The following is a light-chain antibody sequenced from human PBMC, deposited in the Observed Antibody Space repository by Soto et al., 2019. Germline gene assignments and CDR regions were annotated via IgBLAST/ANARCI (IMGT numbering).Light chain of an antibody. CDR3: QQYLDWPRT. V-gene: IGKV3-15*01. CDR2: GAS. J-gene: IGKJ1*01. CDR1: QSVGSD. Sequence: ERVMTQSPATLSVSPGARATLSCRASQSVGSDLVWYRQKPGQAPRLLIYGASNRATGVPDRFSGSGSGTVFTLTISCLQSDDFAVYYCQQYLDWPRTFGQGTKVEIK.